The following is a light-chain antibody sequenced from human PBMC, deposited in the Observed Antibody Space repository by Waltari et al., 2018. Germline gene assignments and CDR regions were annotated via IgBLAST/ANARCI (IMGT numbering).Light chain of an antibody. V-gene: IGLV2-14*01. CDR2: EVS. Sequence: QSALTQPASVSGSPGQSITISCTGTSSDIGDYNFVSWYQQFPGKAPKLMIYEVSNRPLGVSNRFSGSESGNTASLTISGLQAEDEADYYCTSYTRSNTWVFGGGTKVTVL. CDR1: SSDIGDYNF. CDR3: TSYTRSNTWV. J-gene: IGLJ3*02.